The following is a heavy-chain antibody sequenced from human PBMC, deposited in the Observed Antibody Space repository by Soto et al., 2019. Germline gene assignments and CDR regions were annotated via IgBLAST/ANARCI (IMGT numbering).Heavy chain of an antibody. CDR2: ISGYDGRT. V-gene: IGHV1-18*01. J-gene: IGHJ6*02. CDR3: AREGDVPYYYYGMDV. CDR1: GYTFTSYG. D-gene: IGHD2-21*02. Sequence: QVHLVQSGAEVKKPGASVKVSCKTSGYTFTSYGIIWVRQAPGQGLEWLGWISGYDGRTNLAQKVQDRVTMTTDTSTSTVYMELRSLRSDDTAVYYCAREGDVPYYYYGMDVWGQGTTVTVSS.